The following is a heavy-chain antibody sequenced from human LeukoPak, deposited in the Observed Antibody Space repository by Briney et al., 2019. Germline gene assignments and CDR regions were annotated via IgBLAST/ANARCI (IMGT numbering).Heavy chain of an antibody. D-gene: IGHD7-27*01. CDR2: IYTSGST. J-gene: IGHJ3*02. Sequence: SGTLSLTCTVSGGSISSYYWSWIRQPAGKGLEWIGRIYTSGSTNYNPSLKSRVTMSVDTSKNQFSLKLSSVTAADTAVYYCARLTGAREKNAFDIWGQGTMVTVSS. CDR1: GGSISSYY. V-gene: IGHV4-4*07. CDR3: ARLTGAREKNAFDI.